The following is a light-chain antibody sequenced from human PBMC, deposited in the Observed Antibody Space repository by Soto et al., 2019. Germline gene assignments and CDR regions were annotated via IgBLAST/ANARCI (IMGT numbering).Light chain of an antibody. CDR1: QGIRND. J-gene: IGKJ1*01. V-gene: IGKV1-6*01. Sequence: AIQMTQSPCPLSASVGDRVTITCRASQGIRNDLGWYQQKPGKAPKLLIYAASSLQSGVPSRFSGSGSGTDFTLTISSLQPEDFATYYCLQDYNYPWTFGQGTKVDIK. CDR3: LQDYNYPWT. CDR2: AAS.